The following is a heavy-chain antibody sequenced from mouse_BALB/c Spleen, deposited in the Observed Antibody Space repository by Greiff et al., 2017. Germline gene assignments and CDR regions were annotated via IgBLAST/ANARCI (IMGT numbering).Heavy chain of an antibody. Sequence: QVQLQQSGAELVRPGASVTLSCKASGYTFTDYEMHWVKQTPVHGLEWIGAIDPETGGTAYNQKFKGKATLTADKSSSTAYMELRSLTSEDSAVYYCTRESPYRYYFDYWGQGTTLTVSS. CDR1: GYTFTDYE. CDR3: TRESPYRYYFDY. V-gene: IGHV1-15*01. CDR2: IDPETGGT. D-gene: IGHD2-14*01. J-gene: IGHJ2*01.